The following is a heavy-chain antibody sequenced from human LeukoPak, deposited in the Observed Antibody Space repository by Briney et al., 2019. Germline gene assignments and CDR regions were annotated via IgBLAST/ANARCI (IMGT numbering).Heavy chain of an antibody. D-gene: IGHD1-26*01. Sequence: SETLSLTCAVYGGSFSGYYWSWIRQPPGKGLEWIGEINHSGSTNYNPSLKSRVTISVGMSKNQFSLKLSSVTAADTAVYYCARRESGSYLGAFDIWGQGTMVTVSS. J-gene: IGHJ3*02. CDR1: GGSFSGYY. CDR3: ARRESGSYLGAFDI. V-gene: IGHV4-34*01. CDR2: INHSGST.